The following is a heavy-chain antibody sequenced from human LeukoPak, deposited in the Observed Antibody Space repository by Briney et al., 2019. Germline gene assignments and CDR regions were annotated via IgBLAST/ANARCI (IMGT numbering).Heavy chain of an antibody. CDR3: AREGVLGAFDI. CDR1: GGSISSSSYY. V-gene: IGHV4-39*07. D-gene: IGHD2/OR15-2a*01. CDR2: IYYSGST. Sequence: SETLSLTRTVSGGSISSSSYYWGWIRQPPGKGLEWIGSIYYSGSTYYNASLKSRVAISVDTSKNQFSLKLSSVTAADTAVYYCAREGVLGAFDIWGQGTMVTVSS. J-gene: IGHJ3*02.